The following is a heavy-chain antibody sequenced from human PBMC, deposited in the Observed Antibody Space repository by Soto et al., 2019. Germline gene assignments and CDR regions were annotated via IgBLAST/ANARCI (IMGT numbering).Heavy chain of an antibody. CDR2: ISYDGSNK. D-gene: IGHD3-22*01. Sequence: ESGGGVVQPGRSLRLSCAASGFTFSSYGMHWVRQAPGKGLEWVAVISYDGSNKYYADSVKGRFTISRDNSKNTLYLQMNSLRAEDTAVYYCAKDLYYYDSSGYYLHYYYGMDVWGQGITVTVSS. CDR3: AKDLYYYDSSGYYLHYYYGMDV. V-gene: IGHV3-30*18. CDR1: GFTFSSYG. J-gene: IGHJ6*02.